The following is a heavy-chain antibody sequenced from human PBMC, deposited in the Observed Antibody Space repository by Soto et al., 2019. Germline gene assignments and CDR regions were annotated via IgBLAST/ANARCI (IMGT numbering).Heavy chain of an antibody. CDR2: IYWDDDK. CDR3: AQYSSGVQAAMGDAFDI. V-gene: IGHV2-5*02. D-gene: IGHD2-2*01. Sequence: QITLKESGPTLVKPTQPLTLTCTFSGFSLSTSGVGVGWIRQPPGKALEWIALIYWDDDKRYSPSLKSRLTITKDTSKNQVVLTMTNMDTVDTATYYCAQYSSGVQAAMGDAFDIWGQGTMFTVSS. J-gene: IGHJ3*02. CDR1: GFSLSTSGVG.